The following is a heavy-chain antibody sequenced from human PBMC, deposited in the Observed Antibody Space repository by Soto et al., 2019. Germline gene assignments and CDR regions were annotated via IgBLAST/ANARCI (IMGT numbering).Heavy chain of an antibody. J-gene: IGHJ4*02. V-gene: IGHV1-18*01. Sequence: QVQLVQSGAEVKKPGASVKVSCKASGYTFTSYGISWVRQAPGQGLEWMGWISAYNGNTNYAQKLQGRVTMTTDTSXXTAYMELRSLRSDDTAVYYCARDVWSSRVNGPFDYWGQGTLVTVSS. CDR1: GYTFTSYG. CDR2: ISAYNGNT. CDR3: ARDVWSSRVNGPFDY. D-gene: IGHD2-21*01.